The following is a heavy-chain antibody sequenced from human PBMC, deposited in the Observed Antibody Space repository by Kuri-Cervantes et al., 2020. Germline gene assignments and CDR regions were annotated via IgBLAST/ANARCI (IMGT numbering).Heavy chain of an antibody. Sequence: ASVKVSCKASGYTFTGYYMHWVRQAPGQGLEWMGWINPNSGGTNYAQKFQGRVTMTRDTSISTAYMELSRLRSDDTAVYYCARERLAVAGLHRWFDPWGQGTLVTVSS. V-gene: IGHV1-2*02. CDR1: GYTFTGYY. CDR3: ARERLAVAGLHRWFDP. J-gene: IGHJ5*02. CDR2: INPNSGGT. D-gene: IGHD6-19*01.